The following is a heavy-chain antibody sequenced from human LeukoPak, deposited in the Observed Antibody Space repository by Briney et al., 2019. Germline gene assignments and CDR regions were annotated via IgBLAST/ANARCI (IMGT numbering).Heavy chain of an antibody. Sequence: GASVKVSCKASGYTFTSYAMHWVRQAPGQRLEWMGWINAGNGNTKYSQKFQGRVTITRDTSASTAYMELSSLRSEDTAVYYCAREDGGYYYYYGMDVWGKGTTATVSS. CDR3: AREDGGYYYYYGMDV. D-gene: IGHD3-10*01. J-gene: IGHJ6*04. CDR1: GYTFTSYA. V-gene: IGHV1-3*01. CDR2: INAGNGNT.